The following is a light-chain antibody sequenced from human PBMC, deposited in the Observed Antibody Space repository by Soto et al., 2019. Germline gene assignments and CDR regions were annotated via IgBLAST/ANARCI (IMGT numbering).Light chain of an antibody. V-gene: IGKV3-20*01. Sequence: EIVLTQSPGTLSLSPGERATLSCRASQRVSNNYLAWYQQKPGQAPRLLIYGASNRATGIPDRFSGSGSGTDFTLTISRLEPGGFAVYYCQQYGSSGTFGQGTKVEIK. CDR3: QQYGSSGT. J-gene: IGKJ1*01. CDR2: GAS. CDR1: QRVSNNY.